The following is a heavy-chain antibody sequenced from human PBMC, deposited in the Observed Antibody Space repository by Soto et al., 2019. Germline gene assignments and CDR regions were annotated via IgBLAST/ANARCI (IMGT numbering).Heavy chain of an antibody. Sequence: EVQLLESVGGLVQPGGSLRLSCAASGFTFSSYAMSCVRQAPGKGLEWVSAISGSGGSTYYADSVKGRFTISRDNSKNTLYLQMNSLRAEDTAVYYCAKVSTMVRGTFNWFDPWGQGTLVTVSS. J-gene: IGHJ5*02. CDR3: AKVSTMVRGTFNWFDP. D-gene: IGHD3-10*01. CDR1: GFTFSSYA. V-gene: IGHV3-23*01. CDR2: ISGSGGST.